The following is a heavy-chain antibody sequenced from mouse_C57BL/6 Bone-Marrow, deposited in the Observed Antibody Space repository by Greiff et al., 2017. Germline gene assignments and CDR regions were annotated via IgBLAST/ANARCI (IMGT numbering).Heavy chain of an antibody. CDR1: GYTFTSYG. Sequence: VQRVESGAELARPGASVTLSCKASGYTFTSYGISWVKQRTGQGLEWIGEIYPRSGNTYYNAKFKGKATLTADKSSSTAYMELRSLTSEDYAVYFCARDGSSLYWYFDVWGTGTTVTVSS. V-gene: IGHV1-81*01. J-gene: IGHJ1*03. D-gene: IGHD1-1*01. CDR2: IYPRSGNT. CDR3: ARDGSSLYWYFDV.